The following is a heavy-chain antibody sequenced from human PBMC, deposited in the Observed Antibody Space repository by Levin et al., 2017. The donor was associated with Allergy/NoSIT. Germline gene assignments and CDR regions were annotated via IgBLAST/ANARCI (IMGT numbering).Heavy chain of an antibody. CDR2: IWDDGYKK. CDR1: GFTSSSYG. V-gene: IGHV3-33*01. D-gene: IGHD5-12*01. Sequence: GESLKISCAASGFTSSSYGMHWVRQAPGKGLEWVAVIWDDGYKKYYADSVKGRFTISRDNSKNTLYLQMNSLRAEDTAVYYCARVLRFYYYYYMDVWGKGTTVTVSS. CDR3: ARVLRFYYYYYMDV. J-gene: IGHJ6*03.